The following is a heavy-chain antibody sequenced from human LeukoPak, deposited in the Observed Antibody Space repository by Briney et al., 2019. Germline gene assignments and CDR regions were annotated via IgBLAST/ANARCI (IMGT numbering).Heavy chain of an antibody. Sequence: SVKVSCTASGGTFSSYAISWVRQAPGQGLEWMGGIIPIFGTVNYAQKFQGRVTITTDESTSTAYMELSSLRPEDTAVYYCARDHGGLTPGSYYYYMDVWGKGTTVTASS. CDR2: IIPIFGTV. V-gene: IGHV1-69*05. CDR1: GGTFSSYA. J-gene: IGHJ6*03. D-gene: IGHD3-16*01. CDR3: ARDHGGLTPGSYYYYMDV.